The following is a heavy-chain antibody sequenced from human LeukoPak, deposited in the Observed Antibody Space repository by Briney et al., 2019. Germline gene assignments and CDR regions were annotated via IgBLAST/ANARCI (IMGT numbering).Heavy chain of an antibody. D-gene: IGHD5-24*01. V-gene: IGHV4-59*01. Sequence: SEALSLTCTASGGSINSYYWSWIRQPPGKGLEWIGYIYFSGNTYYNPSLKSRVTISVDTSKNQFSLQLGSVTAADTAVYYCARAAGYNYEGYFDFWGQGTLVTVSS. J-gene: IGHJ4*02. CDR3: ARAAGYNYEGYFDF. CDR1: GGSINSYY. CDR2: IYFSGNT.